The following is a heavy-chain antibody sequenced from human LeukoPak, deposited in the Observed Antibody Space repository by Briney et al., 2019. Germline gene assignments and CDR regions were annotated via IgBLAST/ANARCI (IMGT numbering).Heavy chain of an antibody. V-gene: IGHV3-7*01. Sequence: GGSLRLSCAASGFTFSSYRMNWVRQAPGKGLEWVAHINQDEGMRNYIDSVRGRFTISRDNAKTSLYLQMNNLRDDDTAVYFCAAGGVGGLAYWGQGILVSVSS. CDR2: INQDEGMR. CDR1: GFTFSSYR. CDR3: AAGGVGGLAY. J-gene: IGHJ4*02. D-gene: IGHD6-19*01.